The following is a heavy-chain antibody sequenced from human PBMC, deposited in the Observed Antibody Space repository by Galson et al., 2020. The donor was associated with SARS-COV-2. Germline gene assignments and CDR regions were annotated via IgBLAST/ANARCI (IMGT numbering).Heavy chain of an antibody. CDR1: GYSISSGYY. Sequence: SETLSLTCAVSGYSISSGYYWGWLRQPPGKGLGWIGSFYHSGSTWYYPSLRSRVTISVDTSKNQFSLKLSSVTAADTAVYYCARITGYSISWYREGDAFGIWGKGKMVTVSS. CDR2: FYHSGST. CDR3: ARITGYSISWYREGDAFGI. J-gene: IGHJ3*02. D-gene: IGHD6-13*01. V-gene: IGHV4-38-2*01.